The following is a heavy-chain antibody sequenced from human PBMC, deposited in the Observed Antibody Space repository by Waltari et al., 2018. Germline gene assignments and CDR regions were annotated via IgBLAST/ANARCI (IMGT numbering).Heavy chain of an antibody. V-gene: IGHV4-34*01. J-gene: IGHJ6*03. CDR3: ARGRPYYMDV. CDR2: INHSGHT. Sequence: QVQLQQWGAGLLKPAETLSLTCGVSGGSFSGYSWSWIHQPPGKGLEWIGEINHSGHTNYNPSLKSRVTISIDTSKNQFSLKLSSVTAADTAVYYCARGRPYYMDVWGKGTTVTVSS. CDR1: GGSFSGYS.